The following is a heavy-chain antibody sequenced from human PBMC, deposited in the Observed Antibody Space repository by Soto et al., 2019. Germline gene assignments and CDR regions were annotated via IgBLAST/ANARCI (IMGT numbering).Heavy chain of an antibody. CDR2: IVVDSNTA. D-gene: IGHD1-26*01. V-gene: IGHV1-69*06. Sequence: QVVLLQSGAEVKEPGSSVRVSCQVSGSTFNNFAFSWVRQAPGHGPAWMGGIVVDSNTAEYSQRFQDRVTITADTSTDTLYMELGSLTFEDTAGYYCARAIKRWEVNYYFDFWGQGTLVTVSS. CDR3: ARAIKRWEVNYYFDF. J-gene: IGHJ4*02. CDR1: GSTFNNFA.